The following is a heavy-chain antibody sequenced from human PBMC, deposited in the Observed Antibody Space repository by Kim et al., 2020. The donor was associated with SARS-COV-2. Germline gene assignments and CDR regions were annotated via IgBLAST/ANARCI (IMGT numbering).Heavy chain of an antibody. CDR3: SRAPIIPGMLTTVTSKFSYAFDI. Sequence: GGSLRLSCAASGFTFSSYWMSWVRQAPGKGLEWVANIKQDGSEKYYVDSVKGRFTISRDNVKDSLYLQMNSLRAEDTAVYYCSRAPIIPGMLTTVTSKFSYAFDIWAKGQWSPSLQ. V-gene: IGHV3-7*03. D-gene: IGHD4-17*01. J-gene: IGHJ3*02. CDR1: GFTFSSYW. CDR2: IKQDGSEK.